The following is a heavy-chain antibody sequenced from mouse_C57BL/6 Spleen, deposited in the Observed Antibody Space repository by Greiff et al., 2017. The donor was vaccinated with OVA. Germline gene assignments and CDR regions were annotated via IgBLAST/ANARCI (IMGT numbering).Heavy chain of an antibody. J-gene: IGHJ4*01. CDR3: AREGYYPYYAMDY. V-gene: IGHV1-22*01. Sequence: VQLQQSGPELVKPGASVKMSCKASGYTFTDYNMHWVKQSHGKSLEWIGYINPNNGGTSYNQKFKGKATLTVNKSSSTAYMELRSLTSEDSAVYYCAREGYYPYYAMDYWGQGTSVTVSS. CDR2: INPNNGGT. CDR1: GYTFTDYN. D-gene: IGHD2-3*01.